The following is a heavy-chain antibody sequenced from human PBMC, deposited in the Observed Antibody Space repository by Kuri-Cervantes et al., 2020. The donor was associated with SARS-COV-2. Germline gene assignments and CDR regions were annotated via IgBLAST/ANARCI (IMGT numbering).Heavy chain of an antibody. CDR3: ASIPGPIIAAAGTNPDY. CDR2: ISYDGSNK. D-gene: IGHD6-13*01. CDR1: GFTFSSYS. J-gene: IGHJ4*02. V-gene: IGHV3-30*03. Sequence: LSLTCAASGFTFSSYSMNWVRQAPGKGLEWVAVISYDGSNKYYADSVKGRFTISGDNSKNTLYLQMNSLRAEDTAVYYCASIPGPIIAAAGTNPDYWGQGTLVTVSS.